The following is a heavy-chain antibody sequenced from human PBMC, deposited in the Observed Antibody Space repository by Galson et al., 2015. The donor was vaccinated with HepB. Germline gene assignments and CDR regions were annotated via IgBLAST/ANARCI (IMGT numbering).Heavy chain of an antibody. Sequence: SCKASGYAFTAYYIHWVRQAPGHGLEWMGRINPDSGGTDYAQNFQGRVTLTKDTSISTAYMELSRLRSDDTAVYYCARASHYFGSGSLVGYWGQGSLVTVYS. D-gene: IGHD3-10*01. V-gene: IGHV1-2*06. CDR3: ARASHYFGSGSLVGY. CDR1: GYAFTAYY. J-gene: IGHJ4*02. CDR2: INPDSGGT.